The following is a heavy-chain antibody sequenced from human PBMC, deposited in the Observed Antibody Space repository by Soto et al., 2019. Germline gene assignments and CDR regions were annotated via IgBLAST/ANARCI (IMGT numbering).Heavy chain of an antibody. CDR3: AYYYDSSGYPLGAFDI. J-gene: IGHJ3*02. V-gene: IGHV1-18*01. D-gene: IGHD3-22*01. CDR2: ISAYNGNT. Sequence: ASVKVSCKASGYTFTSYGISWGRQAPGQGLEWMGWISAYNGNTNYAQKLQGRVTMTTDTSTSTAYMELRSLRSDDTAVYYCAYYYDSSGYPLGAFDIWGQGTMVTVSS. CDR1: GYTFTSYG.